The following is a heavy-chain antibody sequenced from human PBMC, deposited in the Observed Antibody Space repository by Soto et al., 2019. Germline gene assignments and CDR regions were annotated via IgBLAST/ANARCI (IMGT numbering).Heavy chain of an antibody. V-gene: IGHV3-23*01. CDR3: AKDNTYYYDSSGYHYPI. Sequence: EVQLLESGGGLVQPGGSLRLSCAASGFTFSSYAMSWVRQAPGKGLEWVSAISGSGGSTYYADSVKGRFTISRDNSKNTLYLQMNSLRAEDTAVYYCAKDNTYYYDSSGYHYPIWGQGTLVTASS. D-gene: IGHD3-22*01. J-gene: IGHJ4*02. CDR1: GFTFSSYA. CDR2: ISGSGGST.